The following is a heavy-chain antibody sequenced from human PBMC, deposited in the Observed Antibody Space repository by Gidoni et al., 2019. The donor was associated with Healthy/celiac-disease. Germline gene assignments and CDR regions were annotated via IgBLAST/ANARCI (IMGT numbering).Heavy chain of an antibody. D-gene: IGHD3-22*01. CDR1: GFPFTSSA. CDR3: AKATYYYDSSGFDY. Sequence: EVQLLESGGGLVQPVGSLRLSCAASGFPFTSSAMSWLRPAPVKGLVWFSAISGSGGSTYYADSVKGRFTISRDNSKNTLYLQMNSLRAEDTAVYYCAKATYYYDSSGFDYWGQGTLVTVSS. CDR2: ISGSGGST. V-gene: IGHV3-23*01. J-gene: IGHJ4*02.